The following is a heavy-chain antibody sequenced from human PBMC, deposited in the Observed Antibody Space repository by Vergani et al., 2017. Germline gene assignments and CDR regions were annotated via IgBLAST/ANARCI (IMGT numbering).Heavy chain of an antibody. CDR3: ARVGGNVVSSGFGLDY. J-gene: IGHJ4*02. CDR1: GGSFSGYY. Sequence: QVQLQQWGAGLLKPSETLSLTCAVYGGSFSGYYMSWIRQAPGKGLEWVSYISSSGSTIYYADSVKGRFTISRDNAKNSLYLQMNSLRAEDTAVYYCARVGGNVVSSGFGLDYWGQGTLVTVSS. V-gene: IGHV3-11*01. CDR2: ISSSGSTI. D-gene: IGHD3-22*01.